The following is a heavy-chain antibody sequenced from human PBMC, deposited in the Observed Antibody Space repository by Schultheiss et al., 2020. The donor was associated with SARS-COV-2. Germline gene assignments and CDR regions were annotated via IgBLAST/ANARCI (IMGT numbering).Heavy chain of an antibody. CDR2: IFHSETA. V-gene: IGHV4-4*02. CDR3: AFIGYCSGGSCYAIDY. D-gene: IGHD2-15*01. CDR1: SGSISNNYY. Sequence: SETLSLTCAVSSGSISNNYYWSWVRQSPGKGLEWIGDIFHSETANYNPSLKSRVTISVDTSKNQFSLKLSSVTAADTAVYYCAFIGYCSGGSCYAIDYWGQGTLVTVSS. J-gene: IGHJ4*02.